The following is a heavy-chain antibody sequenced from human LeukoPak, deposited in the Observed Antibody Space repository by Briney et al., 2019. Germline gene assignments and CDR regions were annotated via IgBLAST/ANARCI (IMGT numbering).Heavy chain of an antibody. CDR1: GYTFTSYD. D-gene: IGHD3-16*01. CDR3: ARGHVIWGNWFDP. Sequence: ASVKVSCKASGYTFTSYDINWVRQATGQGLEWMGWMNPNSGNTDYAQKFQGRVTMTRNTSISTAYMELSSLRSEDTAVYYCARGHVIWGNWFDPWGQGTLVTVSS. V-gene: IGHV1-8*01. CDR2: MNPNSGNT. J-gene: IGHJ5*02.